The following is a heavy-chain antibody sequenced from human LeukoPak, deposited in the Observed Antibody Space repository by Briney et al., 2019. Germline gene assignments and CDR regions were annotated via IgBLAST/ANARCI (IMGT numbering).Heavy chain of an antibody. V-gene: IGHV3-30*03. CDR1: GFTFSNYG. Sequence: PGGSLRLSRAASGFTFSNYGMHWVRQAPGKGLEWVAVISYDGSNKYYADSVKGRFTISRDNSKNTPYLQMNSLRAEDTAVYYCARNLRDSYGPYLYDYWGQGTLVTVSS. CDR2: ISYDGSNK. J-gene: IGHJ4*02. CDR3: ARNLRDSYGPYLYDY. D-gene: IGHD5-18*01.